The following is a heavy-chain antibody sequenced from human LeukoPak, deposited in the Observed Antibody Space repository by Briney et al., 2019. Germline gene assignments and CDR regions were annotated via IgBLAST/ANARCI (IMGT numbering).Heavy chain of an antibody. CDR1: GGTFSSYA. CDR3: ARDEAIYYDSSGYYQSRYYFDY. Sequence: SVTVSCTASGGTFSSYAISWVRQAPGQGLEWMGGIIPIFGTANYAQKFQGRVTITADGSTSTAYMELSSLRSEDTAVYYCARDEAIYYDSSGYYQSRYYFDYWGQGTLVTVSS. D-gene: IGHD3-22*01. J-gene: IGHJ4*02. CDR2: IIPIFGTA. V-gene: IGHV1-69*13.